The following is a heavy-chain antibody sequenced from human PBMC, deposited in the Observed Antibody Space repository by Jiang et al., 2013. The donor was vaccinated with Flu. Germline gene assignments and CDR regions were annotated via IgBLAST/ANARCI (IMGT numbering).Heavy chain of an antibody. D-gene: IGHD2/OR15-2a*01. J-gene: IGHJ4*02. CDR2: IYYSGST. V-gene: IGHV4-59*01. CDR1: GGSISSYY. Sequence: GSGLVKPSETLSLTCTVSGGSISSYYWSWIRQPPGKGLEWIGYIYYSGSTNYNPSLKSRVTISVDTSKNQFSLKLSSVTAADTAVYYCARGPPFLGYWGQGTLVTVSS. CDR3: ARGPPFLGY.